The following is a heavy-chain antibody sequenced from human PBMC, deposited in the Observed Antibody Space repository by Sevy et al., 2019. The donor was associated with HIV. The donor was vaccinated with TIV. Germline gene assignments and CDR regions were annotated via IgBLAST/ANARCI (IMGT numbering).Heavy chain of an antibody. CDR1: GFTFTLYA. CDR3: ARVAVEYCTDDCYHRFDY. V-gene: IGHV3-30-3*01. Sequence: GGSLRLSCAASGFTFTLYAIHWVRQAPGKGLEWVALISYSGTNKYYADSVKGRFTISRDDSKNTEYLQMNNLRTDDTAVYYCARVAVEYCTDDCYHRFDYWGQGTQVTVSS. CDR2: ISYSGTNK. D-gene: IGHD2-21*02. J-gene: IGHJ4*02.